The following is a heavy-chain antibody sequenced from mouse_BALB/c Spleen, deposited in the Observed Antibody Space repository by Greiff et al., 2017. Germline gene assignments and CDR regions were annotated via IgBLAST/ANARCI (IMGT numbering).Heavy chain of an antibody. J-gene: IGHJ4*01. Sequence: QVQLQQSGAELVRPGVSVKISCKGSGYTFTDYAMHWVKQSHAKSLEWIGVISTYYGDASYNQKFKGKATMTVDKSSSTAYMELARLTSEDSAIYYCARRRLRESYYAMDYWGQGTSVTVSS. V-gene: IGHV1S137*01. CDR3: ARRRLRESYYAMDY. CDR1: GYTFTDYA. D-gene: IGHD1-2*01. CDR2: ISTYYGDA.